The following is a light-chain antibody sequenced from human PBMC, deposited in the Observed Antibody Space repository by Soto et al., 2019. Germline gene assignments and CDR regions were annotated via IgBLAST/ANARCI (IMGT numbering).Light chain of an antibody. Sequence: DIVMTQSPLSLPVTPGEPASISCRSSQSLLYSNGNNYLNWYLQKPGQSPQLLIYLTSYRASGVPDRFCGSGSGTDFTLKISRVEAEDVGVYYCLQALQTPPTFGQGTRLEIK. V-gene: IGKV2-28*01. J-gene: IGKJ5*01. CDR3: LQALQTPPT. CDR2: LTS. CDR1: QSLLYSNGNNY.